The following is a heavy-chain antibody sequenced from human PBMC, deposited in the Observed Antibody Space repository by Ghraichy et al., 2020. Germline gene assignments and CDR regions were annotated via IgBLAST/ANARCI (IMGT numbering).Heavy chain of an antibody. D-gene: IGHD3-3*01. CDR2: IYISGST. CDR1: GASIRNYY. V-gene: IGHV4-4*07. Sequence: SETLSLTCTVSGASIRNYYWSWIRQPAGKGLEWIGRIYISGSTNYNPSLKSRVTMSLDTSKNKLSLRLSSVTAADTAVYYCASTHFGFCSNSQGHEMDVWGQGTTVTVSS. CDR3: ASTHFGFCSNSQGHEMDV. J-gene: IGHJ6*02.